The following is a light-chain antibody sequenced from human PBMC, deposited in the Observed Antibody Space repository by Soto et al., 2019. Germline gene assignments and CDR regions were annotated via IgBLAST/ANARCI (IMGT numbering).Light chain of an antibody. Sequence: IVMTQSPASLSVSPGEGATLSCRASQSVSNNLAWYQQKPGQAPRLLIYGASTRATGIPARFSGSGSGTDFTLTISSLQSEDFAVYYCQQYNNWPRGTLDQGTKVQIK. V-gene: IGKV3-15*01. CDR3: QQYNNWPRGT. CDR2: GAS. CDR1: QSVSNN. J-gene: IGKJ1*01.